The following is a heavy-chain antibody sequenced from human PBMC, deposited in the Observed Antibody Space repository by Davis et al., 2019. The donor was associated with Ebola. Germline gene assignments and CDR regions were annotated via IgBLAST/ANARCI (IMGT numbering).Heavy chain of an antibody. V-gene: IGHV5-10-1*01. Sequence: GESLKISCKGSGYSFTSYWISWVRQMPGKGLEWMGRIDPSDSYTNYSPSFQGHVTISADKSISTAYLQWSSLKASDTAMYYCARHLPYCSSTSCLGYWGQGTLVTVSS. CDR1: GYSFTSYW. D-gene: IGHD2-2*01. CDR2: IDPSDSYT. J-gene: IGHJ4*02. CDR3: ARHLPYCSSTSCLGY.